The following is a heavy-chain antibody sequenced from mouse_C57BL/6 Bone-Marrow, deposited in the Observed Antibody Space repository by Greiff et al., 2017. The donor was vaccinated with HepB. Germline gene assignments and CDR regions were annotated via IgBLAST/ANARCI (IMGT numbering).Heavy chain of an antibody. D-gene: IGHD2-4*01. CDR1: GFTFSSYV. CDR3: ARRYYDYDFDY. Sequence: EVKLMESGGDLVKPGGSLKLSCAASGFTFSSYVMSWVRQTPDKRLEWVATISSGGSYTYYPDSVKGRFTISRDNAKNTLYLQMSSLKSEDTAMYYCARRYYDYDFDYWGQGTTLTVSS. CDR2: ISSGGSYT. V-gene: IGHV5-6*02. J-gene: IGHJ2*01.